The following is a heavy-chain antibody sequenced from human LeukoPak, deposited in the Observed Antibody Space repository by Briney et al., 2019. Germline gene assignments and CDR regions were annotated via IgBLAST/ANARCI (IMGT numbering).Heavy chain of an antibody. J-gene: IGHJ4*02. D-gene: IGHD3-22*01. V-gene: IGHV3-7*03. Sequence: GGSLRLSCAASGFTFSRHWMTWVRQAPGKGLGWVANIKHDGSEKNYVDSVKGRFTISRDNAKNSLYLQMNSLRAEDTAVYYCATPLDYYDRSDSHQGGDWGQGTLVTVSS. CDR1: GFTFSRHW. CDR2: IKHDGSEK. CDR3: ATPLDYYDRSDSHQGGD.